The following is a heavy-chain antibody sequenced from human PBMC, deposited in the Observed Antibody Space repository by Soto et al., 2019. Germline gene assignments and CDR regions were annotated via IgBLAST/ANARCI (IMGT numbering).Heavy chain of an antibody. Sequence: QVQLVQSGAEVKKPGASVKVSCKASGYTFTSYGISWVRQAPGQGLEWMGGIIPIFGTANYAQKFQGRVTITADESTSTAYMELSSLRSEDTAVYYCARAPLIAARQQLYYFDYWGQGTLVTVSS. CDR2: IIPIFGTA. CDR1: GYTFTSYG. J-gene: IGHJ4*02. V-gene: IGHV1-69*13. D-gene: IGHD6-6*01. CDR3: ARAPLIAARQQLYYFDY.